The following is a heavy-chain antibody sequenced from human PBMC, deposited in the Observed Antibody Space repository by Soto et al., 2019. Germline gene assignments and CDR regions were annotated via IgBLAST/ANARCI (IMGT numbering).Heavy chain of an antibody. V-gene: IGHV1-2*04. D-gene: IGHD5-12*01. CDR1: GYTFTGYY. CDR3: ARSHDIVATIAAFDI. J-gene: IGHJ3*02. Sequence: QVQLVQSGAEVKKPGASVKVSCKASGYTFTGYYMHWVRQAPGQGLEWMGWINPNSGGTNYAQKFQGWVTMTRDTSISTAYMELSRLRSDDTAVYYCARSHDIVATIAAFDIWGQGTMVTVSS. CDR2: INPNSGGT.